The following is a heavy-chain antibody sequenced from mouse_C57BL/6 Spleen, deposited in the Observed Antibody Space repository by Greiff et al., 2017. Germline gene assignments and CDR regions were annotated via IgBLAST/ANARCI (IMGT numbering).Heavy chain of an antibody. D-gene: IGHD1-1*01. CDR1: GYTFTSYW. J-gene: IGHJ2*01. CDR2: ISPGNSDT. Sequence: EVQLQQSGTVLARPGASVKMSCKTSGYTFTSYWMHWVNQRPGQGLEWIGAISPGNSDTSYNQKFKGKAKLTAVTSASTAYMELSSLTNEDSAVYYCTRDTTVVGGNYFDYWGQGTTLTVSS. V-gene: IGHV1-5*01. CDR3: TRDTTVVGGNYFDY.